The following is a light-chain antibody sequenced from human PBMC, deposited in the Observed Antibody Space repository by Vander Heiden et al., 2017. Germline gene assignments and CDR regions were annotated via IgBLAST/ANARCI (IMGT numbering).Light chain of an antibody. CDR3: QQRSNWLMYT. J-gene: IGKJ2*01. Sequence: EIVLTQSLPTLSLSPGDSATLPCRASQSVSSYLAWYQQKPGQAPRLLIYDASNRATGIPARFSGSGSGTDFTLTISSLEPEDFAVYYCQQRSNWLMYTFGQGTKLEIK. V-gene: IGKV3-11*01. CDR1: QSVSSY. CDR2: DAS.